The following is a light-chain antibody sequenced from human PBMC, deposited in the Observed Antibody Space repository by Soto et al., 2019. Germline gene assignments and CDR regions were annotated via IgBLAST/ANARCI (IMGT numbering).Light chain of an antibody. V-gene: IGKV3-15*01. Sequence: EIVLTQSPATLSVSPGDRVTLSRRASQSVDINLAWYQQRPGQAPRLLVYGASTKATDMPGRFSGRGSGTEFTLTINNLQSEDFAVYYCQQYRNWPRTFGQGTKVDIK. CDR2: GAS. CDR1: QSVDIN. CDR3: QQYRNWPRT. J-gene: IGKJ1*01.